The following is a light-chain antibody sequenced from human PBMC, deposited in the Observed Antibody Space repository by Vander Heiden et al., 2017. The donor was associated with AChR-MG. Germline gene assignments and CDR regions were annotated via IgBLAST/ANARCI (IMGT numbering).Light chain of an antibody. CDR2: YAS. J-gene: IGKJ4*01. Sequence: DIQMTQYPSTLSATVGDRVTITCRASQSISSWLAWYQQKPGKAPKLLIYYASSLESGVPSRFSCSGSETEFTLTISSLQPDDFATYYCQQYNSYPLTFGGGTKVEIK. CDR3: QQYNSYPLT. CDR1: QSISSW. V-gene: IGKV1-5*01.